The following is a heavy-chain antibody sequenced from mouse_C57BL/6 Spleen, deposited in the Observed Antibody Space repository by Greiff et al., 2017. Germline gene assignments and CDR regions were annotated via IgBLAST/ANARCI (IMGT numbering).Heavy chain of an antibody. V-gene: IGHV1-64*01. CDR3: AREVMGYGNAMDY. CDR1: GYTFTSYW. D-gene: IGHD1-1*01. J-gene: IGHJ4*01. CDR2: IHPNSGST. Sequence: VQLQQPGAELVKPGASVKLSCKASGYTFTSYWMHWVKQRPGQGLEWIGMIHPNSGSTNYNEKFKSKATLTVDKSSSTAYMQLSSLTSEDSAVYYCAREVMGYGNAMDYWGQGTSVTVSS.